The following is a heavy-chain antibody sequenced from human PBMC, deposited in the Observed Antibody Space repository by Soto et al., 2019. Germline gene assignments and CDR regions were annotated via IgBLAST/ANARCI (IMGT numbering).Heavy chain of an antibody. V-gene: IGHV5-51*01. Sequence: GGSLKISCKRSGYSCTIYCIGWVPQMPGKGLEWMWIIYPCDSDTRYSPSFQGQVTISADKSISTAYLQWSSLKASDTAMYYCATHSLRGAAAGTYYYYMDVWRQGTTVAVSS. CDR3: ATHSLRGAAAGTYYYYMDV. CDR2: IYPCDSDT. CDR1: GYSCTIYC. J-gene: IGHJ6*02. D-gene: IGHD6-13*01.